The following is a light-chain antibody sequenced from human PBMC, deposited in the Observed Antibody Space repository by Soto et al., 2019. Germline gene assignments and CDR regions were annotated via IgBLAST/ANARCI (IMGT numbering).Light chain of an antibody. V-gene: IGKV3-11*01. J-gene: IGKJ4*01. CDR1: QSVTTF. Sequence: EIVLTQSPVTLSLSPGERDTLSCRASQSVTTFLAWYQQKPGQAPRPLIYDASKRATGIPARFSGSGSGTDFTLTISSLEPEDFAVYYCQQRTNWPLTFGGGTKVEIK. CDR3: QQRTNWPLT. CDR2: DAS.